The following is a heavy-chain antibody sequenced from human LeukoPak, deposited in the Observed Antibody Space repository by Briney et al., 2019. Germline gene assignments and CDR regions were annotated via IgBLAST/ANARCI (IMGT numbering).Heavy chain of an antibody. V-gene: IGHV4-39*01. CDR3: VRQLRNSGWSREY. J-gene: IGHJ4*02. Sequence: PSETESLPYSVSGGSNYIINDYWWWIRQPPGKGLEWIGNFHYSGNTNYNPSLKSRVTISVDTSKNHFSLKVSSVTAADTAIYYCVRQLRNSGWSREYGGQGTPVTVSS. CDR2: FHYSGNT. CDR1: GGSNYIINDY. D-gene: IGHD6-19*01.